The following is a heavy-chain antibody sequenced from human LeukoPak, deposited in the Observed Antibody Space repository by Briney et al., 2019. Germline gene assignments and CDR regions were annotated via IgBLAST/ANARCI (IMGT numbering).Heavy chain of an antibody. Sequence: ASVKVSCKASGYTFTGYYMHWVRQAPGQGLEWMGWINPNSGGTNYAQKFQGRVTMTRDTSISTAYMELSSLRSEDTAVYYCARIHSSSFFYYYGMDVWGQGTTVTVSS. J-gene: IGHJ6*02. V-gene: IGHV1-2*02. D-gene: IGHD6-13*01. CDR3: ARIHSSSFFYYYGMDV. CDR1: GYTFTGYY. CDR2: INPNSGGT.